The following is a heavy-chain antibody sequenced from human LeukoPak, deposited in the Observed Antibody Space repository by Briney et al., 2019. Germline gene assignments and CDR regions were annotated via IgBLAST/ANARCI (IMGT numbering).Heavy chain of an antibody. CDR2: ISWNSGSI. V-gene: IGHV3-9*01. D-gene: IGHD2-21*02. Sequence: GRSLRLSCAASGLTFDDYAMHWVRQAPGKGLEWVSGISWNSGSIGYADSVKGRFTISRDNAKNSLYLQMNSLRAEDTALYYCAKGRYCGGDCYSYYGMDVWGQGTTVTVSS. J-gene: IGHJ6*02. CDR1: GLTFDDYA. CDR3: AKGRYCGGDCYSYYGMDV.